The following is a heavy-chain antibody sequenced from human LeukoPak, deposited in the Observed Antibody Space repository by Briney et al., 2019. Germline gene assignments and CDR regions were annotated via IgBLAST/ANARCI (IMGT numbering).Heavy chain of an antibody. D-gene: IGHD3-22*01. CDR1: GFTFSSYA. CDR2: ISGSGGST. V-gene: IGHV3-23*01. J-gene: IGHJ6*02. Sequence: GGSLRLSCAASGFTFSSYAMSWVRQAPGKGLEWVSAISGSGGSTYYADSVKGRFTISRDNSKNTLYLQMNSLRAEDTAVYHCARYYYDSSGLYYYYYGMDVWGQGTTVTVSS. CDR3: ARYYYDSSGLYYYYYGMDV.